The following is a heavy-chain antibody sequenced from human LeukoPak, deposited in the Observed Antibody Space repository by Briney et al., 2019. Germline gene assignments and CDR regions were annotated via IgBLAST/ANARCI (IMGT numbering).Heavy chain of an antibody. CDR1: GFTFSSYW. V-gene: IGHV3-7*02. CDR2: IKGDGSEK. CDR3: AKRGSGDYFDY. Sequence: GGSLRLSCAASGFTFSSYWMTWVRQAPGRGLEWVANIKGDGSEKYYADSVRGQFTISRDNAKNSLYLQMNSLRAEDTAVYYCAKRGSGDYFDYWGQGALVTVSS. J-gene: IGHJ4*02. D-gene: IGHD3-16*01.